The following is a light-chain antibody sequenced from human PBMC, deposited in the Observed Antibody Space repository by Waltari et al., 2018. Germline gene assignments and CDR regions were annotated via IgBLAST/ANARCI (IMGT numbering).Light chain of an antibody. CDR2: DVT. Sequence: SPLTQPRSVSGSPGQSVTIPFPETTNDLGSYNSVSWYQQHPGKAPKLIILDVTKRPSGVPDRLSGSKSGNTASLTISGLRAEDEAEYYCCSYAGSYTWVFGGGTKLTVV. V-gene: IGLV2-11*01. CDR1: TNDLGSYNS. J-gene: IGLJ3*02. CDR3: CSYAGSYTWV.